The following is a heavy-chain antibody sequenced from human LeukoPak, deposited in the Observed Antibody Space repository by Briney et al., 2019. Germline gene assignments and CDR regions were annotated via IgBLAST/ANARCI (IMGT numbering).Heavy chain of an antibody. CDR2: ISWNSGSI. J-gene: IGHJ3*02. CDR1: GFTFDDYA. V-gene: IGHV3-9*01. D-gene: IGHD2-21*02. Sequence: PGGSLRLSCAASGFTFDDYAMHWVRQAPGKGLEWVSGISWNSGSIGYADSVKGRFTISRDNAKNSLYLQMNSLRAEDTALYYCAEEGAVVVTYAFDIWGQGTMVTVSS. CDR3: AEEGAVVVTYAFDI.